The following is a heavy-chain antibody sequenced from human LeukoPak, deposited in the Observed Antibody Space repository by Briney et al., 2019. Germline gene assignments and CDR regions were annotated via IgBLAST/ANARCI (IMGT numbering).Heavy chain of an antibody. J-gene: IGHJ3*02. Sequence: KPSETLSLTCTASGGSISSYYWSWIRQPPGKGLEWIGYIYYSGSTNYNPSLKSRVTISVDTSKNQFSLKLSSVTAADTAVYYCARDYYDSSGYNGPPDAFDIWGQGTMVTVSS. CDR3: ARDYYDSSGYNGPPDAFDI. D-gene: IGHD3-22*01. V-gene: IGHV4-59*01. CDR1: GGSISSYY. CDR2: IYYSGST.